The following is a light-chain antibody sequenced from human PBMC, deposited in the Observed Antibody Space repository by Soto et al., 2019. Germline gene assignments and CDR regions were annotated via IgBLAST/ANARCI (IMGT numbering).Light chain of an antibody. Sequence: QSVLTQPASVSGSPGQSITISCTGTSSDVGGYKYVSWYQQYPGKAPKLMIYDVSNRPSGVSNRFSGSKSDNTASLTISGLQAEDEADYYCSSYTSSSSYVFGTGTKVTVL. CDR3: SSYTSSSSYV. V-gene: IGLV2-14*03. J-gene: IGLJ1*01. CDR1: SSDVGGYKY. CDR2: DVS.